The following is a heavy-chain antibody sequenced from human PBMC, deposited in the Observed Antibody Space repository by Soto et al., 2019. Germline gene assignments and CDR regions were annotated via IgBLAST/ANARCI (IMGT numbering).Heavy chain of an antibody. D-gene: IGHD3-3*01. V-gene: IGHV1-69*01. J-gene: IGHJ5*02. CDR1: GGTSRSYA. CDR3: ARVLVNYDFWSGYYRNWFDP. CDR2: IIPIFGTA. Sequence: QVQLVQSGAEVKKPGSSVKVSCKASGGTSRSYAISWVRQAPGQGLEWMGGIIPIFGTANYAQKFQGRVMITADESTSTAYMELSSLRSEDTAVYYCARVLVNYDFWSGYYRNWFDPWGQGTLVTVSS.